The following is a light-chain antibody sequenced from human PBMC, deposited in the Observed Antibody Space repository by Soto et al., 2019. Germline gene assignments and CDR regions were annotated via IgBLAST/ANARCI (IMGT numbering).Light chain of an antibody. CDR2: DAS. Sequence: DIQMTPSPSSLSASVGDRVTITCQASQDISNYLNWYQQKPGKAPKLLIYDASNLETGVPSRLSGSGSGTDFTFTISSLQPEDIATYYCQQYDNLPLTFGGGTKVDIK. J-gene: IGKJ4*01. CDR3: QQYDNLPLT. CDR1: QDISNY. V-gene: IGKV1-33*01.